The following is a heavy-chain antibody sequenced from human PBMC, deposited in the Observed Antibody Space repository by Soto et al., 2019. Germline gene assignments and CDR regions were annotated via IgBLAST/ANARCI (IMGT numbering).Heavy chain of an antibody. CDR1: GYTFTSYG. CDR2: ISAYNGNT. CDR3: ARDSDYYDIQPYDY. J-gene: IGHJ4*02. V-gene: IGHV1-18*01. Sequence: ASVKVSCKASGYTFTSYGISWVRQAPGQGLEWMGWISAYNGNTNYAQKLQGRVTMTTDTSTSTAYMELRSLRSDDTAVYYCARDSDYYDIQPYDYWGQGTLVTVSS. D-gene: IGHD3-22*01.